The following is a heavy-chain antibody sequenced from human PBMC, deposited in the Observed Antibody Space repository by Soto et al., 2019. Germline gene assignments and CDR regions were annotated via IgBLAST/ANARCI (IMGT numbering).Heavy chain of an antibody. Sequence: GGSLRLSCSVSGFSISDYAMHWVRQAPGKGLEYVSSTIYYADSVKGRFTISRDNAKNSLYLQMNSLRAEDTAVYYCARVRYYGSGSNLDIWGQGTMVTVSS. CDR1: GFSISDYA. J-gene: IGHJ3*02. CDR2: TI. V-gene: IGHV3-48*01. CDR3: ARVRYYGSGSNLDI. D-gene: IGHD3-10*01.